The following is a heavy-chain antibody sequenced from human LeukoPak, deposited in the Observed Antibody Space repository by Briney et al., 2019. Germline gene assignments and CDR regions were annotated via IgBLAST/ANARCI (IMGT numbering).Heavy chain of an antibody. CDR3: ARVADYYDSSGYPFDY. D-gene: IGHD3-22*01. CDR1: GGTFSSYA. V-gene: IGHV1-69*01. CDR2: IIPIFGTA. J-gene: IGHJ4*02. Sequence: ASVKVSCKASGGTFSSYAISWVRQAPGQGLEWMGGIIPIFGTANYAQKFQGRVTITADESTSTAYMELSSLRSEDTAVYYCARVADYYDSSGYPFDYWGQGTLVTVSS.